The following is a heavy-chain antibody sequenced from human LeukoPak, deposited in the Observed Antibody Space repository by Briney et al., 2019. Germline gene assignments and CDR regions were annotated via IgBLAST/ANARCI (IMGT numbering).Heavy chain of an antibody. Sequence: SVTVSCKASGGTFSSYAISWVRQAPGQGLEWMGGISPIFGTANYAQKFQGRVTITTDESTSTAYMELSSLRSEDTAVYYCARAYSRPPYYYYYMDVWGKGTTVTVSS. V-gene: IGHV1-69*05. CDR3: ARAYSRPPYYYYYMDV. D-gene: IGHD6-13*01. J-gene: IGHJ6*03. CDR1: GGTFSSYA. CDR2: ISPIFGTA.